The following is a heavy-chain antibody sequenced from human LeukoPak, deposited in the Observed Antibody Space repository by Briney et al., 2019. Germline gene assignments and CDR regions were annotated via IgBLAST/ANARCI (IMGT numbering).Heavy chain of an antibody. CDR3: ARGPGYSSGWYVLSVDY. Sequence: PGGSLRLSCAASGFTFSDYNMNWVRQAPGKGLEWISYISSGSVTIAYADSVKGRFTTSRDNSKNMLYLQMNSLSAEDTAVYYCARGPGYSSGWYVLSVDYWGQGTLVTVSS. CDR2: ISSGSVTI. J-gene: IGHJ4*02. CDR1: GFTFSDYN. V-gene: IGHV3-48*01. D-gene: IGHD6-19*01.